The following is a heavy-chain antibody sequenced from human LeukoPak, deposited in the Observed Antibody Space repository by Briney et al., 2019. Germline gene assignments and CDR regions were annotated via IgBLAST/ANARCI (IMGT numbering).Heavy chain of an antibody. CDR1: GGSISSSNW. Sequence: SETLSLTCAVSGGSISSSNWWSWVRQPPGKGLEWIGEIYHSGSTNYNPSLKSRVTISVDKSKNQFSLKLSSVPAADTAVYYCARDKREPRYAFDIWGQGTMVTVSS. CDR3: ARDKREPRYAFDI. J-gene: IGHJ3*02. D-gene: IGHD1-26*01. V-gene: IGHV4-4*02. CDR2: IYHSGST.